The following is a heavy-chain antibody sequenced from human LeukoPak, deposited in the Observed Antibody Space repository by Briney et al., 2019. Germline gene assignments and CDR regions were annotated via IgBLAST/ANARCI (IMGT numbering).Heavy chain of an antibody. CDR1: EFTFSSYW. V-gene: IGHV4-34*01. CDR2: INHSGST. D-gene: IGHD3-22*01. CDR3: ARWSGDSRGSLDY. J-gene: IGHJ4*02. Sequence: GSLRLSCAASEFTFSSYWMSWIRQPPGKGLEWIGEINHSGSTNYNPSLKSRVTISVDTSKNQFSLKLSSVTAADTAVYYCARWSGDSRGSLDYWGQGTLVTVSS.